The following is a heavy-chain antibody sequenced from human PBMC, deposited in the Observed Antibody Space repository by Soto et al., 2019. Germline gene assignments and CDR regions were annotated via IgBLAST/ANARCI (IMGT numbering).Heavy chain of an antibody. V-gene: IGHV4-39*07. CDR2: IYYSGST. J-gene: IGHJ4*02. CDR3: ARKTTGGYSYPYYFDY. Sequence: SETLSLTCTVSGGSISSSSYYWGWIRQPPGKGLEWIGSIYYSGSTYYNPSLKSRVTISVDTSKNQFSLKLSSVTAADTAVYYCARKTTGGYSYPYYFDYWGQGTLVTVSS. D-gene: IGHD1-1*01. CDR1: GGSISSSSYY.